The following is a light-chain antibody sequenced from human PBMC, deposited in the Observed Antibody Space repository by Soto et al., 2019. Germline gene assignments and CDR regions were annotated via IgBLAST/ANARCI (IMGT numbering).Light chain of an antibody. CDR1: RSNIGSNT. CDR2: EVN. J-gene: IGLJ1*01. V-gene: IGLV2-8*01. CDR3: SSYAGSSNV. Sequence: QSVLTQPPSVSGTPGQRVTVSCSGGRSNIGSNTVSWYQQHPGKAPKLMIYEVNKRPSGVPDRFSGSKSGNTASLTVSGLQAEDEADYYCSSYAGSSNVFGTGTKVTVL.